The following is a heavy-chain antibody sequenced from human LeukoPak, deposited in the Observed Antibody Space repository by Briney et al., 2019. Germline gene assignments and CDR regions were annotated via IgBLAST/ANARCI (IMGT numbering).Heavy chain of an antibody. CDR1: GFTFSSYG. D-gene: IGHD3-10*01. CDR3: AKYHYGSGTSLGY. Sequence: GGSLRLSCAASGFTFSSYGMSWVRQAPGKGLEWVSAISGSGGSTYYADSVKGRFTISRDNAKKSLSLQMNSLRAEDTAVYYCAKYHYGSGTSLGYWGQGTLVTVSS. J-gene: IGHJ4*02. CDR2: ISGSGGST. V-gene: IGHV3-23*01.